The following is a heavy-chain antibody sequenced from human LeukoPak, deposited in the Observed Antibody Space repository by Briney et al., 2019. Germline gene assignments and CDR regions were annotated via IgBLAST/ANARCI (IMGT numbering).Heavy chain of an antibody. CDR2: IGTAGDP. V-gene: IGHV3-13*05. D-gene: IGHD2-15*01. CDR1: GFTFSSYD. J-gene: IGHJ4*02. Sequence: GGSLRLSCAASGFTFSSYDMHWVRQATGKGLEWVSAIGTAGDPYYPGSVKGRFTISRENAKNSLYLQMNSLRAGDTAVYYCARGYCSGGSCYPPSDKFDYWGQGTLVTVSS. CDR3: ARGYCSGGSCYPPSDKFDY.